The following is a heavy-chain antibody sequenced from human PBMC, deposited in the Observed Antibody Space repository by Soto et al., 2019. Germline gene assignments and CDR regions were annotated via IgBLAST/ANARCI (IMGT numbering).Heavy chain of an antibody. CDR3: ARLRVLLEWLIYGGGSFDY. CDR1: GFTFSSYA. Sequence: GGSLRLSCAASGFTFSSYAMSWVRQAPGKGLEWVSAISGSGGSTYYADSVKGRFTISRDNSKNTLYLQMNSLRAADTAVYYCARLRVLLEWLIYGGGSFDYWGQGTLVTVSS. CDR2: ISGSGGST. J-gene: IGHJ4*02. D-gene: IGHD3-3*01. V-gene: IGHV3-23*01.